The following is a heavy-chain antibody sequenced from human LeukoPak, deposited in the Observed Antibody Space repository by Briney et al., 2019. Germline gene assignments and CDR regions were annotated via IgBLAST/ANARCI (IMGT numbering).Heavy chain of an antibody. V-gene: IGHV1-2*02. CDR3: ARDTITVTTPYFDC. D-gene: IGHD4-17*01. CDR2: INSDTGGA. Sequence: ASVKVSCKASGYTFTGYYIHWVRQAPGQGLEWMGWINSDTGGANYAQKFQDRVTMTRDTSTSTAYMELSSLTSDDTAFYYCARDTITVTTPYFDCWGQGTLVTVSS. J-gene: IGHJ4*02. CDR1: GYTFTGYY.